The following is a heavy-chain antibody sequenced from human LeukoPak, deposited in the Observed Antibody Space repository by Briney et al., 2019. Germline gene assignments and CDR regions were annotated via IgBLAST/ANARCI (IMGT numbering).Heavy chain of an antibody. CDR3: ARSPEWLGFDY. CDR2: IYPVDSDT. CDR1: GYSFTSYW. D-gene: IGHD6-19*01. V-gene: IGHV5-51*01. Sequence: GEPLKISCKGSGYSFTSYWIGWVRQMPGKGLEWMGIIYPVDSDTRYSPSFQGQVTISADKSISTAYLQWSSLKASDTAMYYCARSPEWLGFDYWGQGTLVTVSS. J-gene: IGHJ4*02.